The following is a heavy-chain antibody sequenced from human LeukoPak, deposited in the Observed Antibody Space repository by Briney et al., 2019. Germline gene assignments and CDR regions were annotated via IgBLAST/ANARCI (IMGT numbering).Heavy chain of an antibody. Sequence: PSETLSLTCAVYGGSFSGYYWSWIRQPPGKGLEWIGEINHSGSTNYNPSLKSRVTISVDTSKNQFSLKLSSVTAADTAVYYCARVGIVAYYYYGMDVWGQGTTVTVSS. D-gene: IGHD5-12*01. CDR1: GGSFSGYY. J-gene: IGHJ6*02. CDR3: ARVGIVAYYYYGMDV. V-gene: IGHV4-34*01. CDR2: INHSGST.